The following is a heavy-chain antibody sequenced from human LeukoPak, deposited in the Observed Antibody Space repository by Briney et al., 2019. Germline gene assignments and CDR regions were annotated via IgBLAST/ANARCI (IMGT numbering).Heavy chain of an antibody. CDR3: ARGSVLYTYNYVSGSHDY. V-gene: IGHV3-30*03. D-gene: IGHD3-10*01. J-gene: IGHJ4*02. CDR2: ISYDGSNK. Sequence: GGSLRLSCAASGFTFSSYGMHWVRQAPGKGLEWVAVISYDGSNKYYADSVKGRFTISRDNSKNTLYLQMNSLRSDDTAMYCCARGSVLYTYNYVSGSHDYWGQGTLVTVSS. CDR1: GFTFSSYG.